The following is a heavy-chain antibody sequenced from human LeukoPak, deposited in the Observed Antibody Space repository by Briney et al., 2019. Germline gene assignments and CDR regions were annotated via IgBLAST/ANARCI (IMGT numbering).Heavy chain of an antibody. CDR3: AKDMGHCSGGSCYRFDY. V-gene: IGHV3-21*01. D-gene: IGHD2-15*01. CDR1: GFTFSSYS. CDR2: ISSGDGHI. Sequence: PGGSLRLSCAASGFTFSSYSMDWVRQAPGKGLEWVASISSGDGHIYYADSVKGRFTISRDNSKNTLYLQMNSLRAEDTAVYYCAKDMGHCSGGSCYRFDYWGQGTLVTVSS. J-gene: IGHJ4*02.